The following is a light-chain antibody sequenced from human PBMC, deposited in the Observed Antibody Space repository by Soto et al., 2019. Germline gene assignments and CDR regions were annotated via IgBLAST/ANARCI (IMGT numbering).Light chain of an antibody. Sequence: QSVLTQPASVSGSPGQSITISCTGTSSDVGSYNLVSWYQQHPGKAPKLMIYEGSKRPSGVSNRFSGSKSGNTASLTISGLQAEDEADSYCSSYAGSVVFGGGTKLTVL. J-gene: IGLJ2*01. CDR2: EGS. CDR3: SSYAGSVV. CDR1: SSDVGSYNL. V-gene: IGLV2-23*01.